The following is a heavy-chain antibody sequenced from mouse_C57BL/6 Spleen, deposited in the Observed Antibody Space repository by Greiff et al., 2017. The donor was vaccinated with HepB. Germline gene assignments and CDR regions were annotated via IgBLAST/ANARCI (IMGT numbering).Heavy chain of an antibody. J-gene: IGHJ1*03. D-gene: IGHD1-1*01. CDR2: INPSNGGT. V-gene: IGHV1-53*01. CDR1: GYTFTSYW. Sequence: QVQLQQPGTELVKPGASVKLSCKASGYTFTSYWMHWVKQRPGQGLEWIGNINPSNGGTNYNEKFKSKATVTVDKSSSTAYMQLSSLTSEDSAVYYCARRGGSSYCWYFDVWGTGTTVTVSS. CDR3: ARRGGSSYCWYFDV.